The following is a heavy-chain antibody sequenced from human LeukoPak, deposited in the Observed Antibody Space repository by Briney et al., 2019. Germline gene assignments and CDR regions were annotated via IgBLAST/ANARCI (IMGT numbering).Heavy chain of an antibody. CDR1: GYTFTGYY. D-gene: IGHD6-19*01. CDR2: TNPNSGGT. J-gene: IGHJ4*02. V-gene: IGHV1-2*02. CDR3: VREGRDSSGWYVGY. Sequence: ASVKVSCKASGYTFTGYYIHWVRQAPGQGLEWMRWTNPNSGGTKYAQKFQGRVTMTRDTSISTAYMELSSLRSDDTAVYYCVREGRDSSGWYVGYWGQGTLVTVSS.